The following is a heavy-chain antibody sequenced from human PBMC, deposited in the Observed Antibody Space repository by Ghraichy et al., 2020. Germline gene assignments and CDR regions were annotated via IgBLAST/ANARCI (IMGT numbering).Heavy chain of an antibody. V-gene: IGHV4-59*08. CDR2: ISYSGST. CDR1: GGSISSYY. Sequence: SETLSLTCTVSGGSISSYYWSWIRQPPGKGLEWIGYISYSGSTNYNPSLKSRVTISIDTSKNQFSLKLSSVTAADTAVYYCARHTGGDYYDSSGYYYDYWGQGTLVTVSS. J-gene: IGHJ4*02. CDR3: ARHTGGDYYDSSGYYYDY. D-gene: IGHD3-22*01.